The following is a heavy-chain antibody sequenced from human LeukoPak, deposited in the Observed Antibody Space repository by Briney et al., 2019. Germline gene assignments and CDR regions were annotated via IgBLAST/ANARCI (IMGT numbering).Heavy chain of an antibody. CDR3: AKDRYDSSEGWIDY. CDR2: ISYDGSNK. Sequence: GGSLRLSCAASGFIFSNYGMHSGRQAPAKGLGWVAVISYDGSNKYYADSVKVRFTISRDNSKNTLYLKMNSLRAEAMDVYYCAKDRYDSSEGWIDYWGQGTLVTVSS. V-gene: IGHV3-30*18. D-gene: IGHD3-22*01. CDR1: GFIFSNYG. J-gene: IGHJ4*02.